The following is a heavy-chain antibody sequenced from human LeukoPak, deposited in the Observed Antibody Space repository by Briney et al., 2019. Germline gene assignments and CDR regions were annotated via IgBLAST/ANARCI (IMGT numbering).Heavy chain of an antibody. J-gene: IGHJ4*02. CDR2: INHSGST. V-gene: IGHV4-34*01. CDR3: ARQTPYLYFDY. Sequence: SETLSLTCAVYGGSFSGYYWSWIRQPPGKGLEWIGEINHSGSTNYNPSLKSRVTISVDTYKNQFSLRLSSVTAADTAVYYCARQTPYLYFDYWGQGTLVTVSS. D-gene: IGHD2-15*01. CDR1: GGSFSGYY.